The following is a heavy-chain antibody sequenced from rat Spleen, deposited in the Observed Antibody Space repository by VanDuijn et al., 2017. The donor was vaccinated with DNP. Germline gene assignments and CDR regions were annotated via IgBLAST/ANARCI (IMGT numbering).Heavy chain of an antibody. CDR1: GFSFRNYY. CDR3: AARYSSSWFAY. CDR2: ISHSDGRS. Sequence: EVDLVESGGGLVQPGRSLKLSCAASGFSFRNYYMAWVRQAPKRGLEWVAIISHSDGRSYYPDSVKGRFTISRDNAQSTLYLQMNSLKSEDTATYYCAARYSSSWFAYWGQGTLVTVSS. D-gene: IGHD1-2*01. J-gene: IGHJ3*01. V-gene: IGHV5-25*01.